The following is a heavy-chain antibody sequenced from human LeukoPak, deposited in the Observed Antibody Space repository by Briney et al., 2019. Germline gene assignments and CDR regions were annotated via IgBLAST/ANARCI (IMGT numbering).Heavy chain of an antibody. J-gene: IGHJ4*02. CDR3: ATSHYGSGSYYSI. CDR1: GYSFTSYR. D-gene: IGHD3-10*01. Sequence: GESLRISCKGSGYSFTSYRISWVRQMPGKGLEWMGRIDPSDSYTNYSPSFQGHVTISADKSISTAYLQWSSLKASDTAMYYCATSHYGSGSYYSIWGQGTLVTVSS. CDR2: IDPSDSYT. V-gene: IGHV5-10-1*01.